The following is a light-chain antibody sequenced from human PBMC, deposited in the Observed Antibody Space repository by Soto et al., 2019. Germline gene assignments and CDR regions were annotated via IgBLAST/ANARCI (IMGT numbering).Light chain of an antibody. J-gene: IGLJ1*01. CDR3: SSYTTSSTYV. CDR1: SSDVGNSNG. CDR2: EVT. Sequence: SALTQPTAVSGSPGKTVAISCTGPSSDVGNSNGVSWYHQPPGTAPKLMIYEVTKRPSGVSNRFSGSKSGNTASLTISGLQAEDEADYYCSSYTTSSTYVFGTGTKVTVL. V-gene: IGLV2-18*02.